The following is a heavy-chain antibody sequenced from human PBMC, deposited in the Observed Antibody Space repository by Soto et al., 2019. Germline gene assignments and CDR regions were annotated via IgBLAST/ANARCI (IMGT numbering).Heavy chain of an antibody. CDR1: GFTFSSYS. J-gene: IGHJ5*02. CDR2: ISSSSSYI. Sequence: GGSLRLSCAASGFTFSSYSMNWVRQAPGKGLEWVSSISSSSSYIYYADSVKGRFTISRDNAKNSLYLQMNSLRAEDTAVYYCARSATETCSSTSCYFRYNWFDPWGQGTLVTVSS. D-gene: IGHD2-2*01. CDR3: ARSATETCSSTSCYFRYNWFDP. V-gene: IGHV3-21*01.